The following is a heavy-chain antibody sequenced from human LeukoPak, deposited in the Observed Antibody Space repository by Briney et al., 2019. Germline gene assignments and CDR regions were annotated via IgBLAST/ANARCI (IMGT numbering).Heavy chain of an antibody. J-gene: IGHJ4*02. CDR3: ARQPLLGWPYYFDY. Sequence: GESLKISCKGSGYSFSSYWIGWVRQMPGKDVEWMGIIYPGDSDSTYSPSFQGQVTISVDKSIGTVYLQWNSLKASDTAMYYCARQPLLGWPYYFDYWGQGTLVIVSS. V-gene: IGHV5-51*01. CDR1: GYSFSSYW. D-gene: IGHD2-15*01. CDR2: IYPGDSDS.